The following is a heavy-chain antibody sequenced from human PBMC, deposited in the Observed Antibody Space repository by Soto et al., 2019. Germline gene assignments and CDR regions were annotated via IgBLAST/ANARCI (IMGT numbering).Heavy chain of an antibody. D-gene: IGHD3-3*01. CDR2: ISYDGSNK. V-gene: IGHV3-30*18. Sequence: GGSLRLSCAASGFTFSSYGMHWVRQAPGKGLEWVAVISYDGSNKYYADSVKGRFTISRDNSKNTLYLQMNSLRAEDTAVYYCAKDPGEYYDPFNWFDPWGQGTLVTVSS. J-gene: IGHJ5*02. CDR3: AKDPGEYYDPFNWFDP. CDR1: GFTFSSYG.